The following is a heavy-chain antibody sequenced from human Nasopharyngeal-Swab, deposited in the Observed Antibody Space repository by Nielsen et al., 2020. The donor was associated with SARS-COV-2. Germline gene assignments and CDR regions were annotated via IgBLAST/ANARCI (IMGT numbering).Heavy chain of an antibody. D-gene: IGHD2-2*01. J-gene: IGHJ5*02. CDR2: IKQDGSEK. CDR3: AREYCSSTSCYGDWFDP. V-gene: IGHV3-7*01. Sequence: GESLKISCAASGFTFSSYWMSWVRRAPGKGLEWVAKIKQDGSEKYYVDSVKGRFTISRDNAKNSLYLQMNSLRAEDTAVYYCAREYCSSTSCYGDWFDPWGQGTLVTVSS. CDR1: GFTFSSYW.